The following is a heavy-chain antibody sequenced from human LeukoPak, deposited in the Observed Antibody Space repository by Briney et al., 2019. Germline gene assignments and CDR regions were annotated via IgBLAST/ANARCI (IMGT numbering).Heavy chain of an antibody. J-gene: IGHJ4*02. CDR1: GGSFSGYY. Sequence: SETLSLTCAVYGGSFSGYYWSWIRQPPGKGLEWIGYIYYSGSTNCNPPLKSRVTISVDTSKNQFSLKLSSVTAADTAVYYCARAWGLEDYWGQGTLVTVSS. CDR2: IYYSGST. CDR3: ARAWGLEDY. D-gene: IGHD3-16*01. V-gene: IGHV4-59*01.